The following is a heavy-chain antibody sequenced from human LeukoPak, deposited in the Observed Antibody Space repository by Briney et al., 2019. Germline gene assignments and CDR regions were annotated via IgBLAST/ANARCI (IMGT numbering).Heavy chain of an antibody. V-gene: IGHV3-7*01. Sequence: SGGSLRLSCAVSGFTFSSYWMSWVRQAPGKGLEWVANIKQDGSEKYYVDSVKGRFTISRDNAKNSLYLQMNSLRAEDTAVYYCARDIGSGSYPCWGDYWGQGTLVTVSS. CDR3: ARDIGSGSYPCWGDY. D-gene: IGHD1-26*01. CDR1: GFTFSSYW. CDR2: IKQDGSEK. J-gene: IGHJ4*02.